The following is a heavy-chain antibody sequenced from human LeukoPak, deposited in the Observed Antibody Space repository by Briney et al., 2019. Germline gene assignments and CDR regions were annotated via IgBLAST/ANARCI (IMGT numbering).Heavy chain of an antibody. Sequence: SETLSLTCAVYGGSFRGYYWSWIRQPPGKGLEWIGYIYYSGSTNYNPSLKSRVTISVDTSKNQFSLRLSSVTASDTAVYYCASGVLYSSGWAPLGYWGQGTLVTVSS. V-gene: IGHV4-59*01. CDR3: ASGVLYSSGWAPLGY. J-gene: IGHJ4*02. CDR2: IYYSGST. D-gene: IGHD6-19*01. CDR1: GGSFRGYY.